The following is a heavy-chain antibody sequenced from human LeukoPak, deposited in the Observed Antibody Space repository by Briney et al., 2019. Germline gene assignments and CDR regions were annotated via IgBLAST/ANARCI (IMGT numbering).Heavy chain of an antibody. CDR1: GGSISSSNYY. J-gene: IGHJ4*02. D-gene: IGHD6-19*01. CDR3: ARHASVDGNWPRPLDY. CDR2: VYYSGST. Sequence: SETLSLTCTVSGGSISSSNYYWGWIRQPPGKGLEWIGNVYYSGSTYYKPSLKTRVTISVDTSKNQFSLKLTSVTAADTAVYYCARHASVDGNWPRPLDYWGQGSLVTVSS. V-gene: IGHV4-39*01.